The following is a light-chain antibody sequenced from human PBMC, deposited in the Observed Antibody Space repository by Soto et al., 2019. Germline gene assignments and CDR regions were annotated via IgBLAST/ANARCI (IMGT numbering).Light chain of an antibody. Sequence: VLTQPPSVSEAPRQRVTISCSGSSSNIGNNAVNWYQQLPGKAPKLLIYYDDLLPSGVSDRFSGSKSGTSASLAISGLQSEDEADYYCAAWDDSLNVLVFGGGTKLTVL. J-gene: IGLJ2*01. CDR1: SSNIGNNA. CDR2: YDD. V-gene: IGLV1-36*01. CDR3: AAWDDSLNVLV.